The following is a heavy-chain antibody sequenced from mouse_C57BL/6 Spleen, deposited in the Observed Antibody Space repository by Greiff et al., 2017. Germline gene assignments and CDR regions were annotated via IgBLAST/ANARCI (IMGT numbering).Heavy chain of an antibody. Sequence: DVKLVESGGGLVKPGGSLKLSCAASGFTFSDYGMHWVRQAPEKGLEWVAYISSGSSTIYYADTVKGRFTISRDNAKNTLFLQMTSLRSEDTAMYYCARMLFKAMDYWGQGTSVTVSS. CDR3: ARMLFKAMDY. CDR2: ISSGSSTI. CDR1: GFTFSDYG. V-gene: IGHV5-17*01. J-gene: IGHJ4*01.